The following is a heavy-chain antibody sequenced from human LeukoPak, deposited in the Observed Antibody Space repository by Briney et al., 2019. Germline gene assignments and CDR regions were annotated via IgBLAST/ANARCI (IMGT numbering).Heavy chain of an antibody. D-gene: IGHD4/OR15-4a*01. V-gene: IGHV3-66*04. J-gene: IGHJ4*02. Sequence: WGSLRLSCAASEFSVGSNYMTWVRQAPGKGLEWVSLIYSGGSTYYADSVKGRFTISRDNSKNTLCLQMNSLRADDTAVYYCARRAGAYSHPYDYWGQGTLVTVSS. CDR3: ARRAGAYSHPYDY. CDR1: EFSVGSNY. CDR2: IYSGGST.